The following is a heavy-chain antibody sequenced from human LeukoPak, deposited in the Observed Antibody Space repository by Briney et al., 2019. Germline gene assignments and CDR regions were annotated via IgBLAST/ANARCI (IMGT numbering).Heavy chain of an antibody. V-gene: IGHV1-46*01. CDR3: ARSMSGYSSSWDAEYFQH. J-gene: IGHJ1*01. Sequence: ASVKVSCKASGYTFTSYYMHWVRQAPGQGLEWMGIINPSGGSTSYAQKFQGRVTMTRDTSTSTVYMELSRLRSDDTAVYYCARSMSGYSSSWDAEYFQHWGQGTLVTVSS. D-gene: IGHD6-13*01. CDR2: INPSGGST. CDR1: GYTFTSYY.